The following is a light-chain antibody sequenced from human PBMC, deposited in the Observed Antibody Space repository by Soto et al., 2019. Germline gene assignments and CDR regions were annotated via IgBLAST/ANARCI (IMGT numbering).Light chain of an antibody. CDR2: DNS. V-gene: IGLV1-51*01. CDR1: SSNIENNY. Sequence: QSVLTQPPSVSAAPGQKVTISCSGSSSNIENNYVSWYQQLPGAAPKLLIYDNSERPSGIPDRFSGSKSGTSATPGITGLQTGDEGNYYCGTWDSSLSAGVFGGGTKLTVL. CDR3: GTWDSSLSAGV. J-gene: IGLJ2*01.